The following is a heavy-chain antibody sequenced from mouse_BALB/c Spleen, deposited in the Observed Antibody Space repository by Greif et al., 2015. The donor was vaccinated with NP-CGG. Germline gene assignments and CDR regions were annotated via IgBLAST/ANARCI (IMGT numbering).Heavy chain of an antibody. D-gene: IGHD2-4*01. J-gene: IGHJ4*01. V-gene: IGHV1-54*03. CDR2: INPGSGGT. CDR1: GYAFTNYL. Sequence: VQLQQSGAELVRPGTSVKVSCKASGYAFTNYLIEWVKQRPGQGLEWIGVINPGSGGTNYNEKFKGKATLTADKPSSTAYMQLSSLTSDDSAVYFCARWTSMITGRGYYAMDYWGQGTSVTVSS. CDR3: ARWTSMITGRGYYAMDY.